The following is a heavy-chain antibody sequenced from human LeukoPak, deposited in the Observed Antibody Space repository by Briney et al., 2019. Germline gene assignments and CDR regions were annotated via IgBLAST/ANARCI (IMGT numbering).Heavy chain of an antibody. J-gene: IGHJ3*02. CDR3: ARESNMYLDAFDI. CDR2: INPNSGGT. D-gene: IGHD2/OR15-2a*01. V-gene: IGHV1-2*06. Sequence: GASVKVSCKASGYTFTGYYIHWVRQAPGQGLEWMGRINPNSGGTNYAQKFQGRVTMTRDTSSSTAYMEGNRLRSDDTAVHYCARESNMYLDAFDIWGQGTMVTVSS. CDR1: GYTFTGYY.